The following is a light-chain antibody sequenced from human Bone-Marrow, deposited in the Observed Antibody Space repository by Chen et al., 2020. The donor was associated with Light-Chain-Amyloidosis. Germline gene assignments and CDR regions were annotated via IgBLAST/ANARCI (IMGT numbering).Light chain of an antibody. CDR1: QSVSSSY. CDR3: QQYGNSPQA. CDR2: GAS. J-gene: IGKJ1*01. V-gene: IGKV3-20*01. Sequence: EIVLTQSPGTLSLSPGERATLSCRASQSVSSSYLAWYQQKPGQAPRLLLYGASSSATGIPDRVSGSASGTDFTVTISRLGPEDIAVYYCQQYGNSPQAFGQGTIVEI.